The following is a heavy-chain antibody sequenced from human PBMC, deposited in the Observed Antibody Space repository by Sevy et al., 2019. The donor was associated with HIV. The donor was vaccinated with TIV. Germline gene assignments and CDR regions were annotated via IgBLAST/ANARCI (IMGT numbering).Heavy chain of an antibody. CDR2: IKQDGSEE. CDR3: VREGLGGYSYSLDY. J-gene: IGHJ4*01. Sequence: GGSLRLSCAASGFSVSIYWMSWVRQAPGKGLEWVATIKQDGSEEDYVDSVKGRLTNSRDNAKNSLFLQMNSLSAEDTAVYYCVREGLGGYSYSLDYWGHGTLVTVSS. V-gene: IGHV3-7*01. D-gene: IGHD5-18*01. CDR1: GFSVSIYW.